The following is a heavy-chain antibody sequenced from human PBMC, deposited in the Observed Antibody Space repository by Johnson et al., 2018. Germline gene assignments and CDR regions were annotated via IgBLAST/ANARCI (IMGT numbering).Heavy chain of an antibody. CDR1: GFTFSSYG. CDR3: ARDSNTRVGP. Sequence: VQLVESGGGVVQPGRSLRLSFAASGFTFSSYGMHWVRQAPGKGLEWVAVIWYDGSNSYYADSVRGRFTISRDNSRNTLYLQMNSLRADDTAVYYCARDSNTRVGPWGQGTLVTVSS. J-gene: IGHJ5*02. CDR2: IWYDGSNS. V-gene: IGHV3-33*08. D-gene: IGHD2-2*01.